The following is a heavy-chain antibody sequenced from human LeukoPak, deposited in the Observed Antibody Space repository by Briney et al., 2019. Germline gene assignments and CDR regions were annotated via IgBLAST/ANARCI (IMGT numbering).Heavy chain of an antibody. Sequence: PGGSLRLSCAASGFIFNSYGMHWVRQAPGKGLEWVAFIRYDGSNKYYADSVKGRFTISRDNAKSTLYLQMNSLRAEDTAVYYCARDTSMAGTGPHFDYWGQGTLVTVSS. V-gene: IGHV3-30*02. CDR3: ARDTSMAGTGPHFDY. CDR1: GFIFNSYG. J-gene: IGHJ4*02. CDR2: IRYDGSNK. D-gene: IGHD6-19*01.